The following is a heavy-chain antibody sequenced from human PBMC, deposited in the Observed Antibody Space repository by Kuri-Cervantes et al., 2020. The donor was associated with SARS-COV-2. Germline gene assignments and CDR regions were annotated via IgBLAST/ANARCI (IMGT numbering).Heavy chain of an antibody. V-gene: IGHV3-30*04. D-gene: IGHD2-8*01. CDR1: GFTFSDSA. J-gene: IGHJ4*02. CDR2: ISYDGSSK. CDR3: ARDVGYCTNDVCQSRDFDY. Sequence: GGFLRPSCAASGFTFSDSAMHWVRQAPGKGLEGVAFISYDGSSKDYADSVKGRFTISRDTSKTTVHLQMNSLRVEDTAVYNCARDVGYCTNDVCQSRDFDYWGQGTLVTVSS.